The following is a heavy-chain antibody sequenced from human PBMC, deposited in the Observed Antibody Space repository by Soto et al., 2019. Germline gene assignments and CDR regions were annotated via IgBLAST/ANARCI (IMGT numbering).Heavy chain of an antibody. J-gene: IGHJ4*02. V-gene: IGHV1-69*05. Sequence: QVQLLQSGAEVKKPGSSVKVSCKASGGTFSKYTITWVRQAPGQGLEWMGGIIPIFGTTNYAQKFLGKFTITPDETTSTAYMELSSLRSEDTAVYYCARGYGDPHVGAVDYLGQGTLVTVSS. CDR2: IIPIFGTT. CDR3: ARGYGDPHVGAVDY. D-gene: IGHD4-17*01. CDR1: GGTFSKYT.